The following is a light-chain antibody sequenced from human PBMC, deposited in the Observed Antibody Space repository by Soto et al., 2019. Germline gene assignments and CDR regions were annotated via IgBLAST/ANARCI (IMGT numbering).Light chain of an antibody. Sequence: EIVLTQSPGTLSLSPGERATLSCRASQSVDNYLNWYQQKPGQAPRLLIYGESSRATGIPDRFSGRGSGTDFPLTISSQEAEDFAVYYCQHHGGSPLFTFGPGTRVDIK. J-gene: IGKJ3*01. CDR3: QHHGGSPLFT. CDR2: GES. V-gene: IGKV3-20*01. CDR1: QSVDNY.